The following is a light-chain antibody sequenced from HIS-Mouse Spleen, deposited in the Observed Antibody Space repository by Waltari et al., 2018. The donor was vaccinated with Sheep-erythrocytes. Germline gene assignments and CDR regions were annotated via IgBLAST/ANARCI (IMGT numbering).Light chain of an antibody. J-gene: IGLJ2*01. Sequence: SYELTQPPSVSVSPGQTARITCSGDALPKKYAYWYQQKSGQAPVLVIYEDSKRPSGIPEGFSGSSSGTMATLTISRVEAGDEADYYCQVWDSSSDHVVFGGGTKLTVL. V-gene: IGLV3-10*01. CDR3: QVWDSSSDHVV. CDR1: ALPKKY. CDR2: EDS.